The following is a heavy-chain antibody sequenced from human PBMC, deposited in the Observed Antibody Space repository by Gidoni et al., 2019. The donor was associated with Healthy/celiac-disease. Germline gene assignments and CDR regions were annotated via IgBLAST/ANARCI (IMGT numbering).Heavy chain of an antibody. D-gene: IGHD6-19*01. Sequence: QVQLQESGPGLVKPSETLSLTCTVAGGASSSYYWSWIRQPPGKGLEWIGYIYYSGGTNYNPSLKSRVTISVDTSKNQFSLKLSSVTAADTAVYYCARDRGRKTWYSSGFVGANDAFDIWGQGTMVTVSS. CDR3: ARDRGRKTWYSSGFVGANDAFDI. V-gene: IGHV4-59*01. CDR2: IYYSGGT. J-gene: IGHJ3*02. CDR1: GGASSSYY.